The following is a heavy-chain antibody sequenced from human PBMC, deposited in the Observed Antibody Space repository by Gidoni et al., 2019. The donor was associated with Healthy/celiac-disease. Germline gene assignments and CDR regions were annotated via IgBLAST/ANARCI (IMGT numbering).Heavy chain of an antibody. J-gene: IGHJ6*02. D-gene: IGHD6-19*01. CDR1: GFTFSSYS. CDR2: ISSSSSYI. V-gene: IGHV3-21*01. Sequence: EVQLVESGGGLVKPGGSLRLSCAASGFTFSSYSMNWVRQAPGKGLEWVSSISSSSSYIYYADSVKGRFTISRDNAKNSLYLQMNSLRAEDTAVYYCASPIAVAGPNTYYYGMDVWGQGTTVTVSS. CDR3: ASPIAVAGPNTYYYGMDV.